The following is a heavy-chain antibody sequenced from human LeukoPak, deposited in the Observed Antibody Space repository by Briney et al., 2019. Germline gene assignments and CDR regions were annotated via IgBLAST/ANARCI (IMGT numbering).Heavy chain of an antibody. CDR1: GGSISSYY. V-gene: IGHV4-59*01. CDR2: IYYSGST. CDR3: ARDPWQFDY. J-gene: IGHJ4*02. Sequence: PSETLSLTCTVSGGSISSYYWSWIRQPRGKGLEWIGYIYYSGSTNYNPSLKSRVTISVDTSKNQFSLKLSSVTAADTAVYYCARDPWQFDYWGQGTLVTVSS.